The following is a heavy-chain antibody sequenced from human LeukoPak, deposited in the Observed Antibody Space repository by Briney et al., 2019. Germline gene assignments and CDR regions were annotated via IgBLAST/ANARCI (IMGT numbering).Heavy chain of an antibody. CDR2: SYHSGST. J-gene: IGHJ4*02. CDR3: ARGGRDGYSTFDY. CDR1: GGSISSGGYS. V-gene: IGHV4-30-2*01. Sequence: SETLSLTCAVSGGSISSGGYSWSWIRQPPGKGLEWIGYSYHSGSTYYNPSLKSRVTISVDRSKDQFPLKLSSVTAADTAVYYCARGGRDGYSTFDYWGQGTLVTVSS. D-gene: IGHD5-24*01.